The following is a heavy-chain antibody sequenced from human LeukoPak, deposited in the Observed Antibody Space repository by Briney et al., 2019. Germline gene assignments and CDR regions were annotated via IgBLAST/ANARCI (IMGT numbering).Heavy chain of an antibody. Sequence: GTSVKVSCKASGFPFTSSAMQWVRQARGQRLEWIGWIVVGSGNTNYSQKFQERVTITRDMSTSTAYMELSSLRSEDTAVYYCAAGVTAIPEDAFDIWGQGTMVTVSS. D-gene: IGHD2-21*02. CDR3: AAGVTAIPEDAFDI. J-gene: IGHJ3*02. CDR2: IVVGSGNT. V-gene: IGHV1-58*02. CDR1: GFPFTSSA.